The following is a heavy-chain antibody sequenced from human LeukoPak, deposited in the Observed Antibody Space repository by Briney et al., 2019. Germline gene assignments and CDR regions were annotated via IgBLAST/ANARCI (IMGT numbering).Heavy chain of an antibody. CDR2: INPNSGGT. D-gene: IGHD4-17*01. CDR1: GYTFTGYY. Sequence: GASVKVSCKASGYTFTGYYMHWVRQAPGQGLEWMGWINPNSGGTNYAQKIQGRVIMTRNTSISTAYMELSRLRSDDAAVYYCARDALMTTVTLPIDYWGQGTLVTVSS. CDR3: ARDALMTTVTLPIDY. J-gene: IGHJ4*02. V-gene: IGHV1-2*02.